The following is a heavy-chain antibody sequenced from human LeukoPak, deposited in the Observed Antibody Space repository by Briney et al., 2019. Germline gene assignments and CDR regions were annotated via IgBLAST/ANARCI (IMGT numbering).Heavy chain of an antibody. J-gene: IGHJ4*02. D-gene: IGHD5-24*01. Sequence: KPGGSLRLSCAASGFTFSDYYMSWIRQAPGKGLEWVSYISSSGSTIYYADSVKGRFTISRDNAKNSLYLQMNSLRAEDTAVYYCAREGLEMATINYYFDYWGRGTLVTVSS. V-gene: IGHV3-11*04. CDR3: AREGLEMATINYYFDY. CDR2: ISSSGSTI. CDR1: GFTFSDYY.